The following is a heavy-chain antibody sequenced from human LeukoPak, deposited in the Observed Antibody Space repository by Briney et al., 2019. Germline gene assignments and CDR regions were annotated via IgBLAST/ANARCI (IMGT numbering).Heavy chain of an antibody. CDR2: IIPIFGTA. CDR1: GGTFSSYA. J-gene: IGHJ3*02. V-gene: IGHV1-69*13. Sequence: ASVKVSCKASGGTFSSYATSWVRQAPGQGLEWMGGIIPIFGTANYAQKFQGRVTITADESTSTAYMELSSLRSEDTAVYYCARPSLYYYDSSGYSHAFDIWGQGTMVTVSS. D-gene: IGHD3-22*01. CDR3: ARPSLYYYDSSGYSHAFDI.